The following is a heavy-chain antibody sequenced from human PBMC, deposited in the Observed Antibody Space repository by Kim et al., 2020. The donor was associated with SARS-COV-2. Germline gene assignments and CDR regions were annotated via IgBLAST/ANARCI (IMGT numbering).Heavy chain of an antibody. V-gene: IGHV3-53*01. Sequence: SASHATSVRVQFTISRDNPKITLYLQMNSLRAKDTAVYYCARESSGWYTAWGQGTLVTVSS. CDR3: ARESSGWYTA. J-gene: IGHJ5*02. D-gene: IGHD6-19*01. CDR2: SA.